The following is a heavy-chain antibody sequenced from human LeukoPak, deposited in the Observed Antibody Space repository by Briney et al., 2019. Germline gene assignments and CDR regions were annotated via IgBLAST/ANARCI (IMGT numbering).Heavy chain of an antibody. CDR3: ARGNGDFIY. CDR1: GYTFTNYG. CDR2: MNPDSGKT. J-gene: IGHJ4*02. V-gene: IGHV1-8*02. Sequence: ASVKVSCKASGYTFTNYGISWVRQATGQGLEWMGWMNPDSGKTGYAQKFQGRVTMTRNTSISTAYMELSSLRSEDTAVYYCARGNGDFIYWGQGTLVTVSS. D-gene: IGHD4-17*01.